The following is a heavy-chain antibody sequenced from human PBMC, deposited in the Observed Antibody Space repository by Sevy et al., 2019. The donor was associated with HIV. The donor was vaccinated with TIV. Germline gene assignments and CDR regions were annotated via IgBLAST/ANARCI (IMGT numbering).Heavy chain of an antibody. CDR1: GFTFSKYS. J-gene: IGHJ4*02. CDR2: LSFGCGEI. CDR3: AREGCTKPHDY. V-gene: IGHV3-23*01. D-gene: IGHD2-8*01. Sequence: GGSLRLSCAASGFTFSKYSMSWVRQPPGKGLEWVSTLSFGCGEINYADSVKGRFTISRDNSKSSVYLQMNNLSPEDKAVYYCAREGCTKPHDYWGQGTLVTVSS.